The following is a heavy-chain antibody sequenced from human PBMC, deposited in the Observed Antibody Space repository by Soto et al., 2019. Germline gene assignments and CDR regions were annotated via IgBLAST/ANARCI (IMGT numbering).Heavy chain of an antibody. CDR2: IWYDGSNK. D-gene: IGHD3-22*01. CDR3: ARDPYFYDSSGPYYYYGMDV. J-gene: IGHJ6*02. V-gene: IGHV3-33*01. Sequence: SLRLSCAASGFAFSSYGMHWVRQAPGKGLEWVAVIWYDGSNKYYADSVKGRFTISRDNSKNTLYLQMNSLRAEDTAVYYCARDPYFYDSSGPYYYYGMDVWGQGTTVTVSS. CDR1: GFAFSSYG.